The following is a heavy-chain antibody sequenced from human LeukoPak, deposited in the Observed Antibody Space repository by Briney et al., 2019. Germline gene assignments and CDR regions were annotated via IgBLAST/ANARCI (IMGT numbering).Heavy chain of an antibody. CDR1: GYTFTSYG. Sequence: ASVKVSCKASGYTFTSYGISWVRQAPGQGLEWMGWISAYNGNTNYAQKLQGRVTMTTDTSTSTAYMELRSLRSDDTAVYYCARDTYRLKEGVLHYMDVWGKGTTVTISS. J-gene: IGHJ6*03. CDR3: ARDTYRLKEGVLHYMDV. CDR2: ISAYNGNT. V-gene: IGHV1-18*01. D-gene: IGHD6-13*01.